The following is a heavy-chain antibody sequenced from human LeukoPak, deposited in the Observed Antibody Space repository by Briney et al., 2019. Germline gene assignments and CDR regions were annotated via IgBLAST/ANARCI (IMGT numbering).Heavy chain of an antibody. CDR1: GFTFSSYA. CDR2: ISGSGGST. V-gene: IGHV3-23*01. D-gene: IGHD5-12*01. CDR3: AKGEGLRLRGHWFGP. Sequence: GGSLRLSCAASGFTFSSYAMSWVRQAPGKGLEWVSAISGSGGSTYYADSVKGRFTISRDNSKNTLFLQMNSLRADDTARCFCAKGEGLRLRGHWFGPWGQGTQVTVSS. J-gene: IGHJ5*02.